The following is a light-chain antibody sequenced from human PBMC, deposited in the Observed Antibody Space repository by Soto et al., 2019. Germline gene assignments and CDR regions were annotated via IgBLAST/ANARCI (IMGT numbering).Light chain of an antibody. CDR1: QGIGND. CDR2: AAS. J-gene: IGKJ4*01. V-gene: IGKV1-39*01. Sequence: QMTQSPSSLSASVVDRVTITCRASQGIGNDLGWFQQKPGKAPKLLIYAASSLQSGVPSRFSGSGSGTDFTLTISSLQPEDFATYYCQQSYSTPLTFGGGTKVDIK. CDR3: QQSYSTPLT.